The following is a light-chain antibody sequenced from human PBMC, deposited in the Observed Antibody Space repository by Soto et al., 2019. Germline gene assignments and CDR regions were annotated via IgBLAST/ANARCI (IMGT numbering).Light chain of an antibody. J-gene: IGLJ2*01. CDR2: DVS. CDR1: SSDVGTYNY. CDR3: CSYAGRYSSV. Sequence: QSALTQPRSVSGFPGQSVTISCTGTSSDVGTYNYVSWYQQHPGKAPKLMIYDVSQRPSGVPDRFSGSKSGNTASLTISGLQAEDESDYYCCSYAGRYSSVFGGGTKLTVL. V-gene: IGLV2-11*01.